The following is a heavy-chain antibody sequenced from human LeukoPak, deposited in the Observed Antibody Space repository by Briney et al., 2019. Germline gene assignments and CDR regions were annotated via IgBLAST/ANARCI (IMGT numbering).Heavy chain of an antibody. CDR3: ARGIVVVPAAMLY. V-gene: IGHV3-74*01. CDR1: GFTFSSYW. D-gene: IGHD2-2*01. J-gene: IGHJ4*02. Sequence: GGSLRLSCAASGFTFSSYWMHWVRQAPGKGLVWVSRINSDGSSTSYADSVKGRFTISRDNAKNTLYLQMNSLRAEDTAVYYCARGIVVVPAAMLYWGQGTLVTVSS. CDR2: INSDGSST.